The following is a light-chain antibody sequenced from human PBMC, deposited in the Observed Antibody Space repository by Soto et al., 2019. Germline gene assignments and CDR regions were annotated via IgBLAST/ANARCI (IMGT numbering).Light chain of an antibody. V-gene: IGKV3-20*01. Sequence: EIVLTQSPGTVSLSPGERATLSCRASQSVSSGYLAWYQQKPGQAPRLLIYGASSRATGIPDRFSGSGSGTDFSLTISRLEPEDFAVYYCQQSYSTPPFTFGPGTKVDIK. J-gene: IGKJ3*01. CDR3: QQSYSTPPFT. CDR2: GAS. CDR1: QSVSSGY.